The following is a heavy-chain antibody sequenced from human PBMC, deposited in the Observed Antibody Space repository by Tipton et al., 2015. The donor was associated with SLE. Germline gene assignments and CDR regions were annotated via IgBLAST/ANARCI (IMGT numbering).Heavy chain of an antibody. CDR3: ARDSSAWYQAFDI. J-gene: IGHJ3*02. Sequence: TLSLTCTVSGGSISTHYWSWILQPPGEGLEWIGYIYYSGSTNYNPSLKSRVTISVDTSKNQFSLKLSSVTAADTAVYYCARDSSAWYQAFDIWGQGTMVTVAS. CDR2: IYYSGST. CDR1: GGSISTHY. D-gene: IGHD6-19*01. V-gene: IGHV4-59*11.